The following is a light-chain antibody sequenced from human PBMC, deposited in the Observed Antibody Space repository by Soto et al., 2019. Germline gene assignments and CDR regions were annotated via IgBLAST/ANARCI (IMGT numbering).Light chain of an antibody. J-gene: IGKJ3*01. Sequence: PGERVTLSCRASQRVTRSFLAWYQQKPGQAPRLLIYGASSRATGIPDRFSGSGSGTDFTLTISRLEPEDFAVYYCHQYGSSPQAFGPGTKVDIK. V-gene: IGKV3-20*01. CDR2: GAS. CDR3: HQYGSSPQA. CDR1: QRVTRSF.